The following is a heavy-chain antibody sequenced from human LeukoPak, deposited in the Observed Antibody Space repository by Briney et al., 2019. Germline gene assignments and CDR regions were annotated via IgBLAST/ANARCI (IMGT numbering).Heavy chain of an antibody. D-gene: IGHD3-22*01. V-gene: IGHV3-66*01. Sequence: PGESLTLSCAASGFTVSSNYMSWVRQPPGKGLEWVSVIYSGGTTYYADSVKGRFTISRDNSKNTLYLQMNSLRAEDTAVYYCARDSSGLSYFDYWGQGTLVTVSS. CDR3: ARDSSGLSYFDY. J-gene: IGHJ4*02. CDR1: GFTVSSNY. CDR2: IYSGGTT.